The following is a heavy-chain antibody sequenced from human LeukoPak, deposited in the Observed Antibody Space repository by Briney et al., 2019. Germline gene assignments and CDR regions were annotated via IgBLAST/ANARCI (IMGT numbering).Heavy chain of an antibody. CDR3: TRSVRNGHIDY. CDR1: GYTFTSYG. D-gene: IGHD2-21*01. CDR2: ISAYSGNT. J-gene: IGHJ4*02. Sequence: GASVKVSCKASGYTFTSYGISWVRQAPGQGLEWMGWISAYSGNTNFAQKLQGRVTMTRSTSISTAHMELSSLRFEDTAVYYCTRSVRNGHIDYWGQGTLVTVSS. V-gene: IGHV1-18*01.